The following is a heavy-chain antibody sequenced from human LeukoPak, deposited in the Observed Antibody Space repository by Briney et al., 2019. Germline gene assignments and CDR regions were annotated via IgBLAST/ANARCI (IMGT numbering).Heavy chain of an antibody. Sequence: GASVNVSCKASGGTFSSYAISWVRQAPGQGLEWMGGIIPIFGTANYAQKFQGRVTITADESTGTAYMELSSLRSEDTAVYYCVRGGYHFWYFDLWGRGTLVTVSS. J-gene: IGHJ2*01. D-gene: IGHD3-22*01. CDR2: IIPIFGTA. CDR1: GGTFSSYA. V-gene: IGHV1-69*01. CDR3: VRGGYHFWYFDL.